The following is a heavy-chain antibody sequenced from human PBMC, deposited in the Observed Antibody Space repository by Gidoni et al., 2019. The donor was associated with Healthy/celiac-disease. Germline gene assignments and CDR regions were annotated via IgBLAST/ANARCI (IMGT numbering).Heavy chain of an antibody. CDR1: GGTFSSYA. D-gene: IGHD3-22*01. CDR3: ARGSLHHGGYYDSSGVLRVYFDL. V-gene: IGHV1-69*01. CDR2: IIPILGTA. Sequence: QVQLVQSGAEVKKPGSSVKVSCKASGGTFSSYALSWVRQAPGQGLEWMGGIIPILGTANYAQKFQGRVTITADESTSTAYMELSSLRSEDTAVYYCARGSLHHGGYYDSSGVLRVYFDLWGRGTLVTVSS. J-gene: IGHJ2*01.